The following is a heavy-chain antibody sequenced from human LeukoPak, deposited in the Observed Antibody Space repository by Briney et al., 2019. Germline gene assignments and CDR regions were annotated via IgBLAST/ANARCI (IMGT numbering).Heavy chain of an antibody. Sequence: SETLSLTCTVSGGSISSYYWSWIRQPAGKGLEWIGRIYTSGSTNYNPSLKSRVTMSVDTSKNQFSLKLSSLTAADTAVYYCARGSIFHNWFDPWGQGTLVTVSS. V-gene: IGHV4-4*07. D-gene: IGHD3-9*01. CDR3: ARGSIFHNWFDP. CDR2: IYTSGST. J-gene: IGHJ5*02. CDR1: GGSISSYY.